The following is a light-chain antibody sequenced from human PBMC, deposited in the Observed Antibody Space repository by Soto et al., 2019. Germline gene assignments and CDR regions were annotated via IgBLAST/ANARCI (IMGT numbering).Light chain of an antibody. V-gene: IGLV4-60*02. Sequence: QSVLTQSSSASASLGSSVKLTCTLSSGHSSNIIAWHQQQPGKAPRYLMKLEGSGSYNKGSGVPDRFSGSSSGADRYLTISHLPFEDEADYYCETWDSNTRVFGGGTKLTVL. CDR2: LEGSGSY. J-gene: IGLJ3*02. CDR3: ETWDSNTRV. CDR1: SGHSSNI.